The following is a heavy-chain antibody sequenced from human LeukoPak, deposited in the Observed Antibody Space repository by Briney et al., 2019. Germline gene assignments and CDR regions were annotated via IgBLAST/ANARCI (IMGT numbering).Heavy chain of an antibody. Sequence: PGGSLRLSCAASGFTLSSYAMSWVRQAPGKGLEWVSAISGSGGSTHYADSVKGRFTISRDNSKNTLYLQMNSLRAEDTAVYYCARGDFWSGYSYYYYYMDVWGKGTTVTVSS. J-gene: IGHJ6*03. D-gene: IGHD3-3*01. CDR3: ARGDFWSGYSYYYYYMDV. CDR2: ISGSGGST. V-gene: IGHV3-23*01. CDR1: GFTLSSYA.